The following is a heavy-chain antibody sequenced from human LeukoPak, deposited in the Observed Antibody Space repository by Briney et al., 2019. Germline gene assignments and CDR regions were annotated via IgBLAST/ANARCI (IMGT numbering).Heavy chain of an antibody. Sequence: GESLKISCKGSGYSFTSYWIGWVRQMPGEGLEWMGIIYPGDSDTRYSPSFQGQVTISADKSISTAYLQWSSLKASDTAMYYCARHVISDSSGYDLDYWGQGTLVTVSS. CDR3: ARHVISDSSGYDLDY. V-gene: IGHV5-51*01. D-gene: IGHD3-22*01. J-gene: IGHJ4*02. CDR2: IYPGDSDT. CDR1: GYSFTSYW.